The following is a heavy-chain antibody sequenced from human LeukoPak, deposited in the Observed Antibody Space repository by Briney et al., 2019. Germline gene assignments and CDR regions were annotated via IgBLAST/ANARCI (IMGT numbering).Heavy chain of an antibody. CDR2: ISAYNGNT. CDR3: ARSRGVVVISIPGWFDP. D-gene: IGHD2-21*01. Sequence: ASVKVSCKASGYTFTSYGISWVRQAPGQGLEWMGWISAYNGNTNYAQKLQGRVTMTTDTSTSTAYMELRSLRSDDTAVYYCARSRGVVVISIPGWFDPWGQGTLVTVSS. J-gene: IGHJ5*02. CDR1: GYTFTSYG. V-gene: IGHV1-18*01.